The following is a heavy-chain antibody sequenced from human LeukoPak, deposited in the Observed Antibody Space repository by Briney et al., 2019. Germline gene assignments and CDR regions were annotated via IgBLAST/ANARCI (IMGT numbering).Heavy chain of an antibody. CDR2: INPNSGGT. D-gene: IGHD6-13*01. Sequence: ASVKVSCKASGYTFTGYYMHWVRQAPGQGLEWMGWINPNSGGTNYAQKFQGRVTMTRNTSISTAYMELSSLRSEDTAVYYCARGSSSWYVRPYDYWGQGTLVTVSS. V-gene: IGHV1-2*02. J-gene: IGHJ4*02. CDR3: ARGSSSWYVRPYDY. CDR1: GYTFTGYY.